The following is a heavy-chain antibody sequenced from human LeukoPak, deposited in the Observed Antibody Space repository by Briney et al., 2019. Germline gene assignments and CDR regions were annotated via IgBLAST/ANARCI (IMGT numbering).Heavy chain of an antibody. CDR1: GFTFSNHP. Sequence: GGSLRLSCAASGFTFSNHPMSWVRQAPGKGLEWVSTISGSGDSTYYADSVKGRFTISGDNSKNTLYLQMNSLRAEDTAVYYCARRGPNWGFFDYWGRGTLVTVSS. CDR3: ARRGPNWGFFDY. J-gene: IGHJ4*02. CDR2: ISGSGDST. D-gene: IGHD7-27*01. V-gene: IGHV3-23*01.